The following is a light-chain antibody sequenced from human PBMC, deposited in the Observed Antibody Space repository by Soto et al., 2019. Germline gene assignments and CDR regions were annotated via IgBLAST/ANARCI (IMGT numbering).Light chain of an antibody. CDR1: SSDVGSYNL. CDR3: CSYAGSVTFVV. J-gene: IGLJ2*01. CDR2: EGS. Sequence: QSALTQPASVSGSPGQSITISCTGTSSDVGSYNLVSWYQLHPGKAPKFMIYEGSKRPSVVSNRFSGSTSGDTASLTICGLQDEDDADYYCCSYAGSVTFVVFGGGTKLTVL. V-gene: IGLV2-23*01.